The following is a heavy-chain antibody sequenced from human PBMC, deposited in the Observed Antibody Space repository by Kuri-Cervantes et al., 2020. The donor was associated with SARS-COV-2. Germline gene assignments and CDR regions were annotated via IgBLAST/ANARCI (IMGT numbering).Heavy chain of an antibody. Sequence: GESLKISCAASGFTFSSYWIHWVRQAPGKGLVWVSRINSDGSSTSYADSVKGRVTISRDNAKNMLYLQMNSLRAEDTAVYYCARHTQGDNWGQGTLVTVSS. V-gene: IGHV3-74*01. J-gene: IGHJ4*02. CDR3: ARHTQGDN. CDR2: INSDGSST. CDR1: GFTFSSYW.